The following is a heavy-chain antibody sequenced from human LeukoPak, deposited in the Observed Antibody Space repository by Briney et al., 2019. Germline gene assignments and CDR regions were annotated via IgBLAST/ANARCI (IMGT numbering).Heavy chain of an antibody. CDR1: GGTFSSHA. CDR3: ARSSRYYDSSGLQAYYFDY. Sequence: AXVKVSCKASGGTFSSHAISWVRQAPGQGLEWMGGIIPIFGTANYAQKFQGRVTITADESTSTAYMELSSLRSEDTAVYYCARSSRYYDSSGLQAYYFDYWGQGTLVTVSS. J-gene: IGHJ4*02. V-gene: IGHV1-69*13. CDR2: IIPIFGTA. D-gene: IGHD3-22*01.